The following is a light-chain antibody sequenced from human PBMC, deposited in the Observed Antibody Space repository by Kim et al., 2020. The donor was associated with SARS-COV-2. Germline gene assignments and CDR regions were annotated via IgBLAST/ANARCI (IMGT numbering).Light chain of an antibody. CDR1: QSVTGTN. V-gene: IGKV3-20*01. J-gene: IGKJ5*01. CDR3: QYYGSSPPVT. CDR2: GAS. Sequence: PGERATLSCRASQSVTGTNLAWYQQRPGQAPGLLMYGASCGDSGIPDRFSGSGSGTDFTLTISILGPEDFAVYYCQYYGSSPPVTFGRGARLEIK.